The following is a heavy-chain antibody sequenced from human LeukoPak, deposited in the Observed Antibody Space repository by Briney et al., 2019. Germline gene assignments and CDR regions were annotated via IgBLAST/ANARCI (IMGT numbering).Heavy chain of an antibody. Sequence: GGSLRLSCAASGFTFSNYSMNWVRQAPGKGLEWVGFIRSKSNGGTTHYAASVEGRFTISRDDSNSIAYLQMNSLKTEDTAVYYCVRDYRYAGHESVYWGQGTLVTVSS. D-gene: IGHD5-12*01. CDR1: GFTFSNYS. CDR2: IRSKSNGGTT. CDR3: VRDYRYAGHESVY. V-gene: IGHV3-49*04. J-gene: IGHJ4*02.